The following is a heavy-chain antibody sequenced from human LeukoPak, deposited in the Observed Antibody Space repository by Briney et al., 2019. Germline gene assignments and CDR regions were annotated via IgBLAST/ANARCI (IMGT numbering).Heavy chain of an antibody. CDR2: ISGSGGST. CDR1: GFTFSSYG. J-gene: IGHJ3*02. Sequence: GGSLRLSCAASGFTFSSYGMSWVRQAPGKGLEWVSAISGSGGSTYYADSVKGRFTISRDNSKNTLYLQMNSLRAEDTAVYYCAKLKGQSGNYGDSLHRSRFPFDIWGQGTMVTVSS. V-gene: IGHV3-23*01. D-gene: IGHD1-26*01. CDR3: AKLKGQSGNYGDSLHRSRFPFDI.